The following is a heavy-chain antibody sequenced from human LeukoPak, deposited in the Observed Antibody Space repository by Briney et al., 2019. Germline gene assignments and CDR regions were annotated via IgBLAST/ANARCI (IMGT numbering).Heavy chain of an antibody. V-gene: IGHV3-23*01. CDR3: AKESPQFDY. CDR2: ISGGGDSI. Sequence: GGSLRLSCAASGFTFSNYAMSWVRQAPGRGLERVSTISGGGDSIYYADSVKGRFTISRDNSKNTLYLQMKSLRVEDTAVYYCAKESPQFDYWGQGTLVTVSS. J-gene: IGHJ4*02. CDR1: GFTFSNYA.